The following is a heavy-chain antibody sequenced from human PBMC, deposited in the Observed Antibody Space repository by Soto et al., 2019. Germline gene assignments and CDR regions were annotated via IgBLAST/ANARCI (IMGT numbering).Heavy chain of an antibody. CDR1: GGSISSSSYY. CDR2: IYYSGST. CDR3: ARRYDFWSGYLPSAWFDP. D-gene: IGHD3-3*01. J-gene: IGHJ5*02. V-gene: IGHV4-39*01. Sequence: PSETLSLTCTVSGGSISSSSYYWGWIRQPPGKGLEWIGSIYYSGSTYYNPSLKSRVTISVDTSKNHFSLKLSSVTAADTAVYYCARRYDFWSGYLPSAWFDPWG.